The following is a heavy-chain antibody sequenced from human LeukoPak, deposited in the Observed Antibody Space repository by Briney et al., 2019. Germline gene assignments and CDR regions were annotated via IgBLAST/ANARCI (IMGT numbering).Heavy chain of an antibody. J-gene: IGHJ4*02. CDR2: ISGSGSNT. D-gene: IGHD2-2*01. CDR1: GFTFSSYA. Sequence: GGSLRLSCAASGFTFSSYAVHWVRQAPGRGLEWVSAISGSGSNTYYADSVKGRFTISRDNSKNTLYLQMNSLRAEDTAVYYCAKDQGTAVPPYYFDFWGQGTLLTVSS. CDR3: AKDQGTAVPPYYFDF. V-gene: IGHV3-23*01.